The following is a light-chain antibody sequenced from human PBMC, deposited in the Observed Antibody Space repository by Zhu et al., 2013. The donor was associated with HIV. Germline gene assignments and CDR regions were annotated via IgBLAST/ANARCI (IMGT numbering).Light chain of an antibody. V-gene: IGKV3-20*01. CDR3: QQYRSSQT. CDR1: EGISRY. CDR2: GAS. J-gene: IGKJ1*01. Sequence: EIVLTQSPATLSLSPGEGATLSCRASEGISRYLAWYQQKPGQAPRLVIYGASNRATGIPDRFSGSGSGTDFTLTISRLEPEDFAVYYCQQYRSSQTFGQGTKVEIK.